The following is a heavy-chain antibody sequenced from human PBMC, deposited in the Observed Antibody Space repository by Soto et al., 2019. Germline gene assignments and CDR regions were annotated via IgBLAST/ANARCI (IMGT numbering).Heavy chain of an antibody. Sequence: QVQLVESGGGVVQPGRSLRLSCAASGFTFSSYGMHWVRQAPGKGLEWVAVIWYDGSNTYYADSVKGRFTISRDNSKNTLYLQMNSLRAEDTAVYYCARAGSDYGMDVWGQGTTVTVSS. J-gene: IGHJ6*02. CDR2: IWYDGSNT. CDR1: GFTFSSYG. CDR3: ARAGSDYGMDV. D-gene: IGHD3-10*01. V-gene: IGHV3-33*01.